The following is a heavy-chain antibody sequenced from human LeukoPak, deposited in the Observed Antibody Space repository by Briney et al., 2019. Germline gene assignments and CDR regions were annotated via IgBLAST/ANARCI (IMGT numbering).Heavy chain of an antibody. D-gene: IGHD3-22*01. V-gene: IGHV1-69*04. CDR3: ARTDYYDSSGLDY. CDR1: GGTFSSYA. J-gene: IGHJ4*02. Sequence: SVKVSCKASGGTFSSYALSWVRQAPGQGLEWMGRIIPILGIANYAQKFQGRVTITADKSTNTAYMELSSLRSEDTAVYYCARTDYYDSSGLDYWGQGTLVTVSS. CDR2: IIPILGIA.